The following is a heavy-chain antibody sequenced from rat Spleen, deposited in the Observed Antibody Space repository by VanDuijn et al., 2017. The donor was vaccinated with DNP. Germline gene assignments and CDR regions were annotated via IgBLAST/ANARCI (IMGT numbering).Heavy chain of an antibody. CDR2: ISFDGGHI. Sequence: EVQLVESGGGLVQPGGSLKLSCAASGFTFSDYYMAWVRQAPTKGLEWVAYISFDGGHIDYGDSVKGRFTISRDNAKSTLYLQMNSLRSEDMATYYCARHVLPLRVWDYWGQGVMVTVSS. CDR1: GFTFSDYY. J-gene: IGHJ2*01. V-gene: IGHV5-22*01. CDR3: ARHVLPLRVWDY. D-gene: IGHD4-1*01.